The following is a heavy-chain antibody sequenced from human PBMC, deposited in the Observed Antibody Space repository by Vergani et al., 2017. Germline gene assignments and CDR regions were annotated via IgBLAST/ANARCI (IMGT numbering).Heavy chain of an antibody. CDR2: ISAYNGNT. D-gene: IGHD2-21*01. CDR3: ARDPGNVVATYYYYGMDV. Sequence: QVQLVQSGAEVKKPGSSVKVSCKASGGTFSSYAISWVRQAPGQGLEWMGWISAYNGNTNYAQKLQGRVTMTTDTSTSTAYMELRSLRSDDTAVYYCARDPGNVVATYYYYGMDVWGQGTTVTVSS. V-gene: IGHV1-18*01. CDR1: GGTFSSYA. J-gene: IGHJ6*02.